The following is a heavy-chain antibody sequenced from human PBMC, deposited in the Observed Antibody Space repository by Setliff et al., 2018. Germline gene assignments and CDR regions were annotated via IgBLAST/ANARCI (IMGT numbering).Heavy chain of an antibody. CDR2: IYYSGST. Sequence: SSETLSLTCTVSGGSISSSSYYWGWIHQPPGKGLEWIGSIYYSGSTYYNPSLKSRVTISVDTSKNQFSLKLSSVTAADTAVYYCARGKIRITMIVVPTGGAFDIWGQGTMVTVSS. CDR3: ARGKIRITMIVVPTGGAFDI. D-gene: IGHD3-22*01. CDR1: GGSISSSSYY. J-gene: IGHJ3*02. V-gene: IGHV4-39*01.